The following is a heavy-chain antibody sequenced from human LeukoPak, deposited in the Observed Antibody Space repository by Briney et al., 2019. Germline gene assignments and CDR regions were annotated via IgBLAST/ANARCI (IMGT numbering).Heavy chain of an antibody. D-gene: IGHD3-16*01. V-gene: IGHV3-23*01. J-gene: IGHJ4*02. CDR3: ATGMGGSPDY. CDR1: GFIFSTYA. CDR2: TGGDGVGE. Sequence: PGGTVRLSCAASGFIFSTYAMTWVRPAPGKGLEWVSATGGDGVGEDYADHVKGRFTISRDNSSKALYLIKNSLRAADTALYYCATGMGGSPDYWGVGTLVTVSS.